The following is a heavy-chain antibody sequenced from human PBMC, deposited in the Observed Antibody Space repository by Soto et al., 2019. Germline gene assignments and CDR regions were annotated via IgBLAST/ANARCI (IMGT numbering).Heavy chain of an antibody. J-gene: IGHJ4*02. CDR1: GFSFSHYW. CDR2: ISPGGRTT. CDR3: ADSWLPTSY. V-gene: IGHV3-74*01. Sequence: LRLSCAASGFSFSHYWMQWVRQAPGKGLVWVSRISPGGRTTTYADSVKGRFTISRDNAKSTLYLQMNSLTVEDGAVYYCADSWLPTSYWGPGTLVTVSS. D-gene: IGHD3-10*01.